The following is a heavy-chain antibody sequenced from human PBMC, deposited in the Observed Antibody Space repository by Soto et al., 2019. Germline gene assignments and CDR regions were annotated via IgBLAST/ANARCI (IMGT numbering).Heavy chain of an antibody. CDR2: TYYRSKWYN. J-gene: IGHJ4*02. Sequence: SQNLSLTCAISGDSVSSNSIAWNWIRQSPSRGLEWLGRTYYRSKWYNDYAVSVKSRITINPDTSKNQFSLQLNSVTPEDTAVYFCERAHITFLAVVPHFDFWGQGTLVTVSS. D-gene: IGHD3-3*01. V-gene: IGHV6-1*01. CDR1: GDSVSSNSIA. CDR3: ERAHITFLAVVPHFDF.